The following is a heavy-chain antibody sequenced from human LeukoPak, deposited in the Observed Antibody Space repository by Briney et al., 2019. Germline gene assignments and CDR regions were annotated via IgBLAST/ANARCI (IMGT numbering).Heavy chain of an antibody. CDR2: INSDGSST. CDR3: AKGGAVAVLDY. J-gene: IGHJ4*02. D-gene: IGHD6-19*01. V-gene: IGHV3-74*01. CDR1: GFTFSSYW. Sequence: GGSLRLSCAASGFTFSSYWMHWVRQAPGKGLVWVSRINSDGSSTNYADSVKGRFTISRDNAKNTLYLQMNTLRAEDTAVYYCAKGGAVAVLDYWGQGTLVTVSS.